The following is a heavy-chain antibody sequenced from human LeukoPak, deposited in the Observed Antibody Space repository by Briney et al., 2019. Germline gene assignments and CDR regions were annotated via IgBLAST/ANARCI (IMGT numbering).Heavy chain of an antibody. D-gene: IGHD3-9*01. CDR2: ISSGGNTE. CDR3: ARDTLNGPFVTSLDY. Sequence: PGGSLRLSCAASGFSFSSHPMNWVRQAPGKGLEWLSHISSGGNTEYYLDYVRGRFTMSRDNAKNLLFLQMNSLTDEDMAVYYCARDTLNGPFVTSLDYWGHGALVTVSP. J-gene: IGHJ4*01. V-gene: IGHV3-48*03. CDR1: GFSFSSHP.